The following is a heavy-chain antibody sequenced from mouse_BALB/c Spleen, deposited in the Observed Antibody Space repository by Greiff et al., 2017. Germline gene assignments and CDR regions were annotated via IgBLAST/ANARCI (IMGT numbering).Heavy chain of an antibody. CDR2: IYPGDGDT. J-gene: IGHJ2*01. CDR3: ARSPLTDFDY. D-gene: IGHD4-1*01. Sequence: QVQLQQSGAELVRPGSSVKISCKASGYAFSSYWMNWVKQRPGQGLEWIGQIYPGDGDTNYNGKFKGKATLTADKSSSTAYMQLSSLTSEDSAVYFCARSPLTDFDYWGQGTTLTVSS. V-gene: IGHV1-80*01. CDR1: GYAFSSYW.